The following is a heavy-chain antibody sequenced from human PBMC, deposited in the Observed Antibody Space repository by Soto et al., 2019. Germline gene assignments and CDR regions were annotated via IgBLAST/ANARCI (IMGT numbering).Heavy chain of an antibody. V-gene: IGHV3-23*01. CDR1: GFTFSSYA. CDR2: ISGSGGST. D-gene: IGHD3-3*01. Sequence: GGSLRLSCAASGFTFSSYAMSWVRQAPGKGLEWVSAISGSGGSTYYADSVKGRFTISRDNSKNTLYLQMNSLRAEDTAVYYCAKGSYDFWSGYYSRRASYYHYMDVWGKGTTVTVSS. CDR3: AKGSYDFWSGYYSRRASYYHYMDV. J-gene: IGHJ6*03.